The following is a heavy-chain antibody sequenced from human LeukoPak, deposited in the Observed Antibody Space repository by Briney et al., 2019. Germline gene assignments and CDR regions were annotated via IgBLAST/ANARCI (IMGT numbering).Heavy chain of an antibody. D-gene: IGHD5-12*01. Sequence: SETLSHTCTVSGGSISSGSYYWSWIRQPAGKGLEWIGRIYTSGSTNYNPSLKSRVTISVDTSKNQFSLKLSSVTAADTAVYYCAGGYGSRAFDIWGQGTMVTVSS. CDR1: GGSISSGSYY. V-gene: IGHV4-61*02. CDR2: IYTSGST. CDR3: AGGYGSRAFDI. J-gene: IGHJ3*02.